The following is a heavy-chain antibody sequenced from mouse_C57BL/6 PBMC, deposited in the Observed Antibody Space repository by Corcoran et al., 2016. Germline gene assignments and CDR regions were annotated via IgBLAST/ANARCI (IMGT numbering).Heavy chain of an antibody. Sequence: EVQLQQSVAELVRPGASVKLSCTASGFNIKTTYMHWVKQRPEQGLEWIGRIDPANGNTKYAPKFQGKATITADTSSNTAYLQLSSLTSEDTAIYYCARASMDYYAMDYWGQGTSVTVSS. CDR2: IDPANGNT. J-gene: IGHJ4*01. V-gene: IGHV14-3*01. CDR1: GFNIKTTY. D-gene: IGHD1-1*02. CDR3: ARASMDYYAMDY.